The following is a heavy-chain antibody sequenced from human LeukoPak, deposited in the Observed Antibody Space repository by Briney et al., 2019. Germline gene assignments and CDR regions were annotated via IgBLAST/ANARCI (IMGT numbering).Heavy chain of an antibody. D-gene: IGHD3-3*01. CDR2: IYYSGST. CDR3: ARGLSSIFGVVGDGIFDY. V-gene: IGHV4-59*11. CDR1: GGSISSHY. Sequence: SETLSLTCTVSGGSISSHYWSWIRQPPGKGLEWIGYIYYSGSTNYNPSLKSRVTISVDTSKNQFSLKLSSVTAADTAVYYCARGLSSIFGVVGDGIFDYWGQGTLVTVSS. J-gene: IGHJ4*02.